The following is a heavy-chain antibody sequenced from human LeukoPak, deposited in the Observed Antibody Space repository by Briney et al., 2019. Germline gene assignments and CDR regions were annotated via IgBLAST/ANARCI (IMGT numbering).Heavy chain of an antibody. V-gene: IGHV1-8*01. Sequence: GASVKVSCKASGYTFTSYDINWVRQAAGQGLEWMGWMNPSSGNTGYAQKFQGRVTMTRDTSISTAYMELTSLTSEDTALYYCAKDRDGADRIILWGQGTLVTVSS. CDR2: MNPSSGNT. CDR1: GYTFTSYD. CDR3: AKDRDGADRIIL. D-gene: IGHD5-24*01. J-gene: IGHJ4*02.